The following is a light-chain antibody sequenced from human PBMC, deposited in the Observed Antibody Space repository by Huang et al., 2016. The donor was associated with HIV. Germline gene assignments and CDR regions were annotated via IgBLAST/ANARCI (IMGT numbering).Light chain of an antibody. J-gene: IGKJ1*01. CDR3: QKYNSAPPT. CDR1: QDINNY. Sequence: DIQMAQSPSSLSASVGDRVTITCRASQDINNYLAWYQQKPGKVPKLLIYAASTLQSVVPSRFSGSGSGTHFTLTISSLQPEDVATYYCQKYNSAPPTFGQGTKVEIK. CDR2: AAS. V-gene: IGKV1-27*01.